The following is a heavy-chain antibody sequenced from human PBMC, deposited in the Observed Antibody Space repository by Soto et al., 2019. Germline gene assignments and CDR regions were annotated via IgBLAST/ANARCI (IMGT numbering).Heavy chain of an antibody. V-gene: IGHV3-9*01. CDR2: ISWNSGSI. Sequence: EVQLVESGGGLVQPGRSLRLSCAASGFTFDDYAMHWVRQAPGKGLEWVSGISWNSGSIGYADSVKGRFTISRDNAKNSLYLQMTSLRAEDTALYYCAKDPTGGLRSDILTGYAGFDYWGQGTLVTVSS. CDR1: GFTFDDYA. J-gene: IGHJ4*02. CDR3: AKDPTGGLRSDILTGYAGFDY. D-gene: IGHD3-9*01.